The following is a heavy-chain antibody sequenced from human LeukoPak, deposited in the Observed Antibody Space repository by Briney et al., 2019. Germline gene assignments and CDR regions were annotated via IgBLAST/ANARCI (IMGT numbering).Heavy chain of an antibody. J-gene: IGHJ4*02. Sequence: PGGSPRLSCTASGFTFGDYAMSWVRQAPGKGLEWVGFIRSKAYGGTTEYAASVKGRFTISRDDSKSIAYLQMNSLKTEDTALYYCTRGVVGAILDYWGQGTLVTVSS. CDR2: IRSKAYGGTT. V-gene: IGHV3-49*04. CDR3: TRGVVGAILDY. D-gene: IGHD1-26*01. CDR1: GFTFGDYA.